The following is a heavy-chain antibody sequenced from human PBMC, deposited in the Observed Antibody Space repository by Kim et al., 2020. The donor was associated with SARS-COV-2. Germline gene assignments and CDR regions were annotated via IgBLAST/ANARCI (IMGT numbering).Heavy chain of an antibody. Sequence: SETLSLTCTVSGGSISSYYWSWIRQPPGKGLEWIGYIYYSGSTNYNPSLKSRVTISVDTSKNQFSLKLSSVTAADTAVYYCARVHTYGDYRAYYYYGMDVWGQGTTVTVSS. CDR1: GGSISSYY. D-gene: IGHD4-17*01. CDR2: IYYSGST. V-gene: IGHV4-59*01. CDR3: ARVHTYGDYRAYYYYGMDV. J-gene: IGHJ6*02.